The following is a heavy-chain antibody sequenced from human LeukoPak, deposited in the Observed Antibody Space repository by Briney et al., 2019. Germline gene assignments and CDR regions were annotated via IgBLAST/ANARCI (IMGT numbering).Heavy chain of an antibody. Sequence: SETLSLTCTVSGGSISSYYWSWIRQPPGKGLEWIGYIYYSGSTNYNPSLKSRVTISVDTSKNQFSLKLSSVTAADTAVYYCARDRGAAAGYYWYFDLWGRGTLVTVSS. V-gene: IGHV4-59*01. CDR1: GGSISSYY. D-gene: IGHD6-13*01. CDR3: ARDRGAAAGYYWYFDL. CDR2: IYYSGST. J-gene: IGHJ2*01.